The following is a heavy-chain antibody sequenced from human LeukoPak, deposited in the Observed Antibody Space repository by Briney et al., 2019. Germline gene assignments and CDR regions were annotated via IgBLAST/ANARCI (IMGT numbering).Heavy chain of an antibody. Sequence: GGSLRLSCVASGFTFTKCATSWIRQAPGKGLEWVAIITATGDTAYYADSVKGRFTISRDNSRNTVYMQMDSLRAEDTAIYYCAGDRNSDWYSPLDYWGQGSQVTVSP. D-gene: IGHD6-19*01. CDR1: GFTFTKCA. CDR3: AGDRNSDWYSPLDY. V-gene: IGHV3-23*01. J-gene: IGHJ4*02. CDR2: ITATGDTA.